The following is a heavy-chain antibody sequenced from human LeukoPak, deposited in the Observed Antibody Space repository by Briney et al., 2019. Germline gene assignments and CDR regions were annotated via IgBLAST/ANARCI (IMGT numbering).Heavy chain of an antibody. J-gene: IGHJ4*02. D-gene: IGHD2-2*01. CDR2: ISGSGGST. CDR1: GFTFSSYA. CDR3: AEVGHCSSTSCPKDFDY. Sequence: GGSLRLSCAASGFTFSSYAMSWVRQAPGKGLEWVSAISGSGGSTYYADSVKGRFTISRDNSKNTLYLQMNSLRAEDTAVYYCAEVGHCSSTSCPKDFDYWGQGTLVTVSS. V-gene: IGHV3-23*01.